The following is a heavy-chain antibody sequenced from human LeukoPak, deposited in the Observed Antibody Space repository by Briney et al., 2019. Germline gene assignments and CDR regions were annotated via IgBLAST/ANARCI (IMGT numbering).Heavy chain of an antibody. V-gene: IGHV3-7*01. CDR3: ARELSPDGITLEANGSDY. D-gene: IGHD3-10*01. CDR2: IKQDGSEK. Sequence: PGGSLRLSCAASGFTFSSYWMSWVRQAPGKGLEWVANIKQDGSEKYYVDSVKGRFTISRDNAKNSLYLQMNSLRAEDTAVYYCARELSPDGITLEANGSDYWGQGTLVTVSS. J-gene: IGHJ4*02. CDR1: GFTFSSYW.